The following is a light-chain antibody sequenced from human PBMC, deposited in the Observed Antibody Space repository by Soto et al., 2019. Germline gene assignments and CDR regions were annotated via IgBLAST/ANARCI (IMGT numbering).Light chain of an antibody. CDR2: TAS. V-gene: IGKV1-12*01. J-gene: IGKJ5*01. CDR3: QQAASFPIT. Sequence: DIQMTQSPSSVSASVGDRVTITCRASQGVSTWLAWYQQKPGQAPNLLIYTASSLQSGVPSRFSGSGSGTDFTLTINGLQPEDFATYYCQQAASFPITFGQGTLLEIK. CDR1: QGVSTW.